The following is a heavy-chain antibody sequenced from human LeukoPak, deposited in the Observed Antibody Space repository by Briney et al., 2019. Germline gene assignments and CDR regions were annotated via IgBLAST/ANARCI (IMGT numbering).Heavy chain of an antibody. D-gene: IGHD2-8*01. J-gene: IGHJ5*02. CDR2: INPNSGGT. CDR3: ARASRRVYAIGWFDP. V-gene: IGHV1-2*02. Sequence: GASVKVSCKASGYTFTGYYMHWVRQAPGQGLEWMGWINPNSGGTNYAQKFQGRVTMTRDTSISTAYMELSRLRSDDTAVYYCARASRRVYAIGWFDPWGQGTLVTVSS. CDR1: GYTFTGYY.